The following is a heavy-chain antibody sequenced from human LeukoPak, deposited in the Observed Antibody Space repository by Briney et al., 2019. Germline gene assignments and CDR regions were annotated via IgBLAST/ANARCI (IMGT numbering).Heavy chain of an antibody. CDR3: ARRYPDYYYYMDV. J-gene: IGHJ6*03. CDR2: FYYSGST. D-gene: IGHD1-14*01. V-gene: IGHV4-39*01. CDR1: GGSISSSSYY. Sequence: SETLSLTCIVSGGSISSSSYYWGWIRQPPGKGLEWIGTFYYSGSTYYNPSLKSRVTISVDTSKNQFSLKLSPVTAADTAVYYCARRYPDYYYYMDVWGKGTTVTISS.